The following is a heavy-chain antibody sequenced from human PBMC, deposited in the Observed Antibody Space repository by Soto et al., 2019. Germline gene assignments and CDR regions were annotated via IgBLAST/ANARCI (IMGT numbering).Heavy chain of an antibody. CDR2: ISSSSSTI. J-gene: IGHJ1*01. CDR1: GFTFSSYS. D-gene: IGHD3-22*01. V-gene: IGHV3-48*01. Sequence: GGSLRLSCAASGFTFSSYSMNWVRQAPGKGLEWVSYISSSSSTIYYADSVKGRFTISRDNAKNSLYLQMNSLRAEDTAVYYCARDSLAYYYDSSGYLPKYFQHWGQGTLVTVSS. CDR3: ARDSLAYYYDSSGYLPKYFQH.